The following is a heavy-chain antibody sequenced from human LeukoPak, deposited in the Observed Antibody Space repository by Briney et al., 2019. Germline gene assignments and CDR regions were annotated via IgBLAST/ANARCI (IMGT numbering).Heavy chain of an antibody. J-gene: IGHJ5*02. Sequence: SETLSLTCTVSGGSISSSNWWSWVRQPPGKGLEWIGEIYHSGSTNYNPSLKSRVTISVDKSKNQFSLKLSSVTAADTAVYYCARLSPRYCSGGSCYSHWFDPWGQGTLVTVSS. CDR3: ARLSPRYCSGGSCYSHWFDP. V-gene: IGHV4-4*02. CDR2: IYHSGST. CDR1: GGSISSSNW. D-gene: IGHD2-15*01.